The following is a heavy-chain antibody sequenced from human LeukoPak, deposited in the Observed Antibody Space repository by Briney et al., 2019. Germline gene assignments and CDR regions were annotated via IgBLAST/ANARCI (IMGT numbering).Heavy chain of an antibody. V-gene: IGHV5-51*01. CDR2: IYPGDSDT. Sequence: GESLKISCKGSGYSFTSYWIGWVRQMPGKGLEWMGIIYPGDSDTRYSPSFQGQVTISADKSISTAYLQWSSLKASDTAMYYCARLLYYYDSSGSYFDYWGQGTLVTVSS. D-gene: IGHD3-22*01. CDR1: GYSFTSYW. CDR3: ARLLYYYDSSGSYFDY. J-gene: IGHJ4*02.